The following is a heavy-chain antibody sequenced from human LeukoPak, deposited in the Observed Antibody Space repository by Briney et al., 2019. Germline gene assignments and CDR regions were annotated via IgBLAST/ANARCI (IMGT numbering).Heavy chain of an antibody. J-gene: IGHJ4*02. CDR2: IYYSGST. CDR1: GGSISSGDYY. Sequence: KTSQTLSLTCTVSGGSISSGDYYWSWIRQPPGKGLEWIGYIYYSGSTYYNPSLKSRVTISVDTSKNQFSLKLSSVTAADTAVYYCARVSQGGRWLRWNGGNSDGDYFDYWGQGTLVTVSS. V-gene: IGHV4-30-4*01. D-gene: IGHD4-23*01. CDR3: ARVSQGGRWLRWNGGNSDGDYFDY.